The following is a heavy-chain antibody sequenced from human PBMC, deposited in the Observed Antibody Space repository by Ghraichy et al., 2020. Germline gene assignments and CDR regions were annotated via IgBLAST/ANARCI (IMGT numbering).Heavy chain of an antibody. CDR1: GFTFSSYA. CDR2: ISGSGGST. Sequence: GSLNISCAASGFTFSSYAMSWIRQAPGKGLEWVSAISGSGGSTYYADSVKGRFTISRDNSKNTLYLQMNSLRAEDTAVYYCAKVSVRQQLEGGFDYWGQGTLVTVSS. J-gene: IGHJ4*02. CDR3: AKVSVRQQLEGGFDY. D-gene: IGHD6-13*01. V-gene: IGHV3-23*01.